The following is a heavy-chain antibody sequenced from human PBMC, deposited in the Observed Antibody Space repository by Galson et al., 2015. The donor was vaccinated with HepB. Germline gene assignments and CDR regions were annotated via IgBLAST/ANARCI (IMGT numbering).Heavy chain of an antibody. CDR2: IIPILGIA. J-gene: IGHJ4*02. Sequence: SVKVSCKASGGTFSSYAISWVRQAPGQGLEWMGRIIPILGIANYAQKFQGRVTITADKSTSTAYMELSSLRSEDTAVYYCARAGSYYDSSGYPKWGQGTLVTVSS. D-gene: IGHD3-22*01. CDR1: GGTFSSYA. V-gene: IGHV1-69*04. CDR3: ARAGSYYDSSGYPK.